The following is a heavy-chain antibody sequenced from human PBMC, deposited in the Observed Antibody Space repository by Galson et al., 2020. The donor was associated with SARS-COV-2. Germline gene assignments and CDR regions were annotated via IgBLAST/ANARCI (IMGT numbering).Heavy chain of an antibody. J-gene: IGHJ1*01. CDR3: ARDIGAAGTSSNKQSQH. Sequence: GGSLRLSCAASGFTFSSYGMHWVRQAPGKGLEWVAVIWYDGSNKYYADSVKGRFTISRDNSKNTLYLQMNSLRAEDTAVYYCARDIGAAGTSSNKQSQHWGQGTLVTVSS. CDR1: GFTFSSYG. CDR2: IWYDGSNK. D-gene: IGHD6-13*01. V-gene: IGHV3-33*01.